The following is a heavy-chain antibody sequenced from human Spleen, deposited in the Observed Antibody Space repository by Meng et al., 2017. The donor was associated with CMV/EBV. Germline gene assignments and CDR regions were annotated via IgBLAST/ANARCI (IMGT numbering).Heavy chain of an antibody. V-gene: IGHV1-2*02. CDR2: INPKSGGT. CDR3: AREAVTGIVDY. Sequence: ASVKVSCKASGYTFTGYHIHWVRQAPGQGLEWMGWINPKSGGTNYAQKFQGRVSMTRDTSSSTIYMELRRLRSDDTAVYYCAREAVTGIVDYWGQGTLVTVSS. D-gene: IGHD6-19*01. CDR1: GYTFTGYH. J-gene: IGHJ4*02.